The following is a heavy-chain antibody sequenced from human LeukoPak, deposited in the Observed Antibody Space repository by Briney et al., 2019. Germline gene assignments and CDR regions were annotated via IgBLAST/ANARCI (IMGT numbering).Heavy chain of an antibody. CDR1: GFTFSSYG. CDR2: IRYDGSNK. CDR3: AKVVPCSSTSCYRYFDY. V-gene: IGHV3-30*02. Sequence: PGGSLRLSCAASGFTFSSYGMHWVRQAPGKGLGWVAFIRYDGSNKYYADSVKGRFTISRDNSKNTLYLQMNSLRAEDTAVYYCAKVVPCSSTSCYRYFDYWGQGTLVTVSS. J-gene: IGHJ4*02. D-gene: IGHD2-2*02.